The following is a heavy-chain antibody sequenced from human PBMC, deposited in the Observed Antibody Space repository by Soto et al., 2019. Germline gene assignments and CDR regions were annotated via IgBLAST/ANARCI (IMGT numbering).Heavy chain of an antibody. J-gene: IGHJ4*02. Sequence: ASVKVSCKASGYTFTSYGISWVRQPLGQGLEWMGWISAYNGNTNYAQKLQGRVTMTTDTSTSTAYMELRSLRSDDTAVYYCARDFYYYDSSGCPGDWGEGTLVTV. V-gene: IGHV1-18*01. CDR1: GYTFTSYG. CDR2: ISAYNGNT. D-gene: IGHD3-22*01. CDR3: ARDFYYYDSSGCPGD.